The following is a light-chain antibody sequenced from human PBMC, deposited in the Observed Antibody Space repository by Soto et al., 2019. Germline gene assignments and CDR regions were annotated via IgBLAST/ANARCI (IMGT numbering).Light chain of an antibody. J-gene: IGKJ5*01. CDR2: GAS. CDR3: QQYGGSPT. Sequence: VLAQSPGALSLSPGESATPSCRASQRVSSDYLGWYQQKPGQSPRLLIYGASSRAPGIPDRFSGRASGTDFTLTISRLEPEDFGVYYCQQYGGSPTFGQGTRLEIK. V-gene: IGKV3-20*01. CDR1: QRVSSDY.